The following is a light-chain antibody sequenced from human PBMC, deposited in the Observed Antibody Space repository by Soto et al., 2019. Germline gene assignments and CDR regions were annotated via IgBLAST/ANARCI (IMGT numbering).Light chain of an antibody. J-gene: IGLJ2*01. CDR3: SSSTISSPHVV. V-gene: IGLV2-14*01. Sequence: QSALTQPASVSGSPGQSITISCTGTSSDVGGYNYVSWYQQHPGKAPKLMIYDVSNRPSGVSNRFSGSKSGNTASLTISGLQAEDEADYYCSSSTISSPHVVFGGGTKLTVL. CDR1: SSDVGGYNY. CDR2: DVS.